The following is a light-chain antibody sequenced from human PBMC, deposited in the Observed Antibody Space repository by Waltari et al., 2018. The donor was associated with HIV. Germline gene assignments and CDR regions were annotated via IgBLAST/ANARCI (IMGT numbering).Light chain of an antibody. J-gene: IGKJ2*01. V-gene: IGKV1-39*01. CDR1: QSINDY. Sequence: DIQMTQSPPSLSASVGDRVTITCRTSQSINDYLNWYQQKPGKAPKLLIYGASTLERGVPSRFSGSGSERDFTLTISRLQPEDFATYYCQQSYNMHTFGQGTKVDIK. CDR2: GAS. CDR3: QQSYNMHT.